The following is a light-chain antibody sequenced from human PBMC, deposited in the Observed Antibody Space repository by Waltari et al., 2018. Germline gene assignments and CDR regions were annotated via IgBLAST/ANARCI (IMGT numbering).Light chain of an antibody. Sequence: DIQMSKSPSTLSASVGDGVTITCRASQSIGSWLAWYQQKPGKAPKLLIYKASSLEGGVPSRFCGRGSGTDVTFTISSLQPDDFAVYFCQQSTTFPTFGPWTKVDI. J-gene: IGKJ3*01. V-gene: IGKV1-5*03. CDR3: QQSTTFPT. CDR2: KAS. CDR1: QSIGSW.